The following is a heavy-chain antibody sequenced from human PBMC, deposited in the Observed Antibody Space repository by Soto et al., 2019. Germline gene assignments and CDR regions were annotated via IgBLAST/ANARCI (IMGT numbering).Heavy chain of an antibody. J-gene: IGHJ4*02. CDR2: ISSSSSTI. CDR1: GFTFSTYS. Sequence: GGSLRLSCAASGFTFSTYSMNWVRQAPGKGLEWVSYISSSSSTIYYADSVKGRFTISRDNAKNTLYLQMNSLRAEDTAVYYCAKDVGLENSPIAVAGTPHFDYWRQGTLVTVSS. CDR3: AKDVGLENSPIAVAGTPHFDY. V-gene: IGHV3-48*01. D-gene: IGHD6-19*01.